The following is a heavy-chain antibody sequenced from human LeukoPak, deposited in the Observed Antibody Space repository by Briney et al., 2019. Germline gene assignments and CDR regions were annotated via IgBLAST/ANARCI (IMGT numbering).Heavy chain of an antibody. CDR3: AKAGGNSGYDNYYYMDV. J-gene: IGHJ6*03. Sequence: GRPLTLSCAASGFTFSTYGMEWVRQAPGKGLEWVALIWYDGTNKYYIDSVKGRFTISRDNSKNTLYLQMNSLRAEDTAVYYCAKAGGNSGYDNYYYMDVWGKGTTVTVSS. CDR1: GFTFSTYG. CDR2: IWYDGTNK. D-gene: IGHD5-12*01. V-gene: IGHV3-33*06.